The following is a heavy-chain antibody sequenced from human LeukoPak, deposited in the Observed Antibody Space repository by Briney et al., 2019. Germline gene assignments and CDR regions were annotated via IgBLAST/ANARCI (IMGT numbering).Heavy chain of an antibody. CDR3: ARWNEAAAGFFF. CDR2: INPNSGGT. J-gene: IGHJ4*02. Sequence: ASVKVSCKASGYTFTGYYMHWVRQAPGQGLEWMGWINPNSGGTNYAQKFQGRVTLTRDTSISTAYMELSSLRSEDMAIYYCARWNEAAAGFFFWGQGTLVTVSS. CDR1: GYTFTGYY. V-gene: IGHV1-2*02. D-gene: IGHD6-13*01.